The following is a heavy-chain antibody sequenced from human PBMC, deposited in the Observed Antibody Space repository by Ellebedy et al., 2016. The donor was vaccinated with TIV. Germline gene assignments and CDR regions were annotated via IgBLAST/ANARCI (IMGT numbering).Heavy chain of an antibody. CDR2: ISAYNGNT. CDR3: ASCADYGDYVLYYYYGMDV. CDR1: GYTFTSYY. J-gene: IGHJ6*02. V-gene: IGHV1-18*04. Sequence: ASVKVSCXASGYTFTSYYMHWVRQAPGQGLEWMGWISAYNGNTNYAQKLQGRVTMTTDTSTSTAYMELRSLRSDDTAVYYCASCADYGDYVLYYYYGMDVWGQGTTVTVSS. D-gene: IGHD4-17*01.